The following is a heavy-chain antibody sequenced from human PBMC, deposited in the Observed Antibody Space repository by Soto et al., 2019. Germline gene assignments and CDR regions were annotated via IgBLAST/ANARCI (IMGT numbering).Heavy chain of an antibody. CDR1: GYIFTSYG. CDR2: INTYNGKT. J-gene: IGHJ6*02. D-gene: IGHD3-16*01. V-gene: IGHV1-18*01. Sequence: ASVKVSCKTSGYIFTSYGIGWARQAPGQGLEWMGWINTYNGKTNYAQNLQGRVTLTTDTSTSTAYMELRSLRSNDTAIYYCAMVDVYVTPSPQDVWGQGTTVPSP. CDR3: AMVDVYVTPSPQDV.